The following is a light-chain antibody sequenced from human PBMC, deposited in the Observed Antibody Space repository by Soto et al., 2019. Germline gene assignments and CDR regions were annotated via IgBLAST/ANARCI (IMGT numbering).Light chain of an antibody. CDR1: QTPHSMY. CDR3: QQYGDSLYV. CDR2: GTS. Sequence: DIVLTQSPGTLSLSPGERATLSCRTNQTPHSMYLACYQQKPGQAPRLLIYGTSIRATGIPDRFAGSGSGTDFTLTVSRLEPEDSAVYYCQQYGDSLYVFGQGTRVEI. J-gene: IGKJ2*01. V-gene: IGKV3-20*01.